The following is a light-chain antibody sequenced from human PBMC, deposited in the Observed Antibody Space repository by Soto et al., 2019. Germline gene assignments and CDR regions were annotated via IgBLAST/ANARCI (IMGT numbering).Light chain of an antibody. V-gene: IGKV1-5*01. Sequence: DIQMTQSPSTLSASVGDSVTITCRASQSINSLVAWYQQHPGKAPKLLIHDASSLENGVPSRFSGSGSGTGFTLTITSLQPDDFATYYCLQYDPYSTFGQGTKLEI. CDR3: LQYDPYST. CDR2: DAS. J-gene: IGKJ2*01. CDR1: QSINSL.